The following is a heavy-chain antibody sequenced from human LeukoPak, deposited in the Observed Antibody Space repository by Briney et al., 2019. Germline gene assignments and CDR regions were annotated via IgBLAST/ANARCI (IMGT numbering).Heavy chain of an antibody. CDR3: AKDLRGLSTLYYYYMDD. D-gene: IGHD3-16*02. Sequence: AGGSLRLSCAATGFTFSSYAMSWVRQAPGKGLDWVSAISGSGGSTYYADSVKGRFTISRDNSKNTLYLQMNSLRAEDTAVYYCAKDLRGLSTLYYYYMDDWGKGATVTVSS. V-gene: IGHV3-23*01. J-gene: IGHJ6*03. CDR2: ISGSGGST. CDR1: GFTFSSYA.